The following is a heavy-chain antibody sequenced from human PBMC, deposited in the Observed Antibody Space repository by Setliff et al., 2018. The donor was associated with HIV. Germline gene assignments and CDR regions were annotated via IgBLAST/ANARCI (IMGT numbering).Heavy chain of an antibody. J-gene: IGHJ3*02. V-gene: IGHV1-18*01. CDR3: ARPATRRYSGSSRADAFDI. Sequence: ASVKVSCKASGYTFTGYAISWVRQAPGQGLEWLGWISAYNGDTNYAQKVQGRVSMTIDTSTSTAYMELRSLRSEDTAVYYCARPATRRYSGSSRADAFDIWGQGTMVT. D-gene: IGHD1-26*01. CDR1: GYTFTGYA. CDR2: ISAYNGDT.